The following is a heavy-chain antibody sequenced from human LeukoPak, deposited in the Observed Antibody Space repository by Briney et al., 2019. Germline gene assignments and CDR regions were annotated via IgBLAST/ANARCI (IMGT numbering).Heavy chain of an antibody. CDR2: IRYDGSNK. V-gene: IGHV3-30*02. J-gene: IGHJ6*02. Sequence: GGSLRLSCAASGFTFSNYGMHWVRQAPGKGLEWVAFIRYDGSNKHYADSVKGRFTISRDNSKNTLYLQMNSLRAEDTAVYYCAKSDIYYYYGMDVWGQGTTVTVSS. CDR1: GFTFSNYG. CDR3: AKSDIYYYYGMDV.